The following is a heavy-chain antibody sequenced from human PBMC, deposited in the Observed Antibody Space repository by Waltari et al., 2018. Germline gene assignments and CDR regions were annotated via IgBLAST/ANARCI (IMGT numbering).Heavy chain of an antibody. CDR3: ARGRSGDFWSGYYTGWFDP. CDR2: IYPRGST. J-gene: IGHJ5*02. CDR1: GYSTRSGYY. Sequence: QVQLQESGPGLVKPSETLSLTCTVSGYSTRSGYYWGWIRQPPGEGLEWIGSIYPRGSTYYNPSLKSRVTISVDTSKNQFSLKLSSVTAADTAVYYCARGRSGDFWSGYYTGWFDPWGQGTLVTVSS. V-gene: IGHV4-38-2*02. D-gene: IGHD3-3*01.